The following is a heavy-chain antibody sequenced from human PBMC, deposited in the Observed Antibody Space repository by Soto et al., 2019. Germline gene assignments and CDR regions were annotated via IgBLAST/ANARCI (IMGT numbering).Heavy chain of an antibody. Sequence: GGSLRLSCAASGFTFSSYGMHWVRQAPGKGLEWVAVIWYDGSNKYYADSVKGRFTISRDNSKNTLYLQMNSLRAEDTAVYYCARDDSGYSYGYEAFDIWGQGTMVTVSS. CDR1: GFTFSSYG. CDR3: ARDDSGYSYGYEAFDI. CDR2: IWYDGSNK. J-gene: IGHJ3*02. V-gene: IGHV3-33*01. D-gene: IGHD5-18*01.